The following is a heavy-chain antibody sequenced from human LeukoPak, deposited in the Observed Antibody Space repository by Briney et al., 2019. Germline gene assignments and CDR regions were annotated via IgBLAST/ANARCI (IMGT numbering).Heavy chain of an antibody. D-gene: IGHD3-10*01. Sequence: GGSLRLSCAASGFTFSSYWMSWVRQAPGKGLEWVANIKQDGIEKYYVDSVKGRFTISRDNAKNSLFLLMNSLRAEDTAVYYCARLTYYYGTGRNWYFDLWGRGTLVTVSS. V-gene: IGHV3-7*01. CDR1: GFTFSSYW. CDR2: IKQDGIEK. J-gene: IGHJ2*01. CDR3: ARLTYYYGTGRNWYFDL.